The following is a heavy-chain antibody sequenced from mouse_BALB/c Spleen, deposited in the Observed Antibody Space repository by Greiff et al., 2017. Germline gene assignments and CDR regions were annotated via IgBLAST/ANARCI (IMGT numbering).Heavy chain of an antibody. V-gene: IGHV3-6*02. J-gene: IGHJ4*01. CDR2: ISYDGSN. CDR3: ARNYGSSYRYYAMDY. Sequence: ESGPGLVKPSQSLSLTCSVTGYSITSGYYWNWIRQFPGNKLEWMGYISYDGSNNYNPSLKNRISITRDTSKNQFFLKLNSVTTEDTATYYCARNYGSSYRYYAMDYWGQGTSVTVSS. D-gene: IGHD1-1*01. CDR1: GYSITSGYY.